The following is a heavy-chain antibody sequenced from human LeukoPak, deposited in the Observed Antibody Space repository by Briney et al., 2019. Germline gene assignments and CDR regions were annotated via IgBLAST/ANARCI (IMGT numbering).Heavy chain of an antibody. Sequence: TGGSLRLSCAVSGFTFSNYWMHWVRQAPGKGLVWVSRINNEESTISYADSVKGRFTVSRDNAKNTLYLQMNSLGDEDTAVYYCARGYSSNYRVDYWGQGTLVTVSS. CDR3: ARGYSSNYRVDY. CDR1: GFTFSNYW. J-gene: IGHJ4*02. CDR2: INNEESTI. D-gene: IGHD6-13*01. V-gene: IGHV3-74*01.